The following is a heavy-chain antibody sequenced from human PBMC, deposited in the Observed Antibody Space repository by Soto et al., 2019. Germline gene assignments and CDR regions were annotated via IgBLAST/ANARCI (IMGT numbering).Heavy chain of an antibody. Sequence: SGTLSLTCSVSGASISRNFCIWIRQPRGKGLQWSGYVYYGGSTNYDPSLKSRVTIAVDTSKNQLSLNLTSVTAADTAVYYCGRLFCTTVSCYVNMWGRGTLVTVSS. CDR2: VYYGGST. D-gene: IGHD2-2*01. CDR1: GASISRNF. V-gene: IGHV4-59*01. CDR3: GRLFCTTVSCYVNM. J-gene: IGHJ4*02.